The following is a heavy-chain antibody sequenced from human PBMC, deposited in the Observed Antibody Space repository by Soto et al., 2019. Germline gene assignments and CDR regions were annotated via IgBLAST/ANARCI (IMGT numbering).Heavy chain of an antibody. V-gene: IGHV4-31*03. D-gene: IGHD2-2*01. J-gene: IGHJ4*02. CDR1: GGSISSGGYY. CDR2: IYYSGST. Sequence: QVQLQESGPGLVKPSQTLSLTCTVSGGSISSGGYYWSWIRQHPGKGLEWIGYIYYSGSTYYNPSLKSRVTTSVDPSKNQFSLKLSSVTAADTAVYYCARGRSSTSPYPIGYWGQGTLVTVSS. CDR3: ARGRSSTSPYPIGY.